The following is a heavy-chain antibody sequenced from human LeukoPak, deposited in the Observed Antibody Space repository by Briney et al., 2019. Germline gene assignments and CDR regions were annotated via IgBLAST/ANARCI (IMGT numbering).Heavy chain of an antibody. CDR1: GFTVSSNY. CDR3: ARDASNDFWSGYFRH. Sequence: AGGSLRLSCAASGFTVSSNYMSWVRQAPGKGLEWVSVIYSGGSTYYADSVKGRFTISRDNSKNTLYLQMNSLRAEDTAVYYCARDASNDFWSGYFRHWGQGTLVTVSS. CDR2: IYSGGST. V-gene: IGHV3-66*02. D-gene: IGHD3-3*01. J-gene: IGHJ1*01.